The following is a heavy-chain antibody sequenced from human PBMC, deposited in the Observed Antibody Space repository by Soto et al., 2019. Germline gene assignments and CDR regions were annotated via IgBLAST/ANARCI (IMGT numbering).Heavy chain of an antibody. J-gene: IGHJ5*02. CDR3: ARRITMVRGVIMDWFDP. CDR2: FYYSGST. Sequence: PAETLSLTCTFGGGSITSYYWSWILQPPGKGLEWIGYFYYSGSTHYHPSLKSRVSISVDTSKNHFSLKLSSVTAADTAVYYCARRITMVRGVIMDWFDPWGQGTLVTVS. V-gene: IGHV4-59*08. D-gene: IGHD3-10*01. CDR1: GGSITSYY.